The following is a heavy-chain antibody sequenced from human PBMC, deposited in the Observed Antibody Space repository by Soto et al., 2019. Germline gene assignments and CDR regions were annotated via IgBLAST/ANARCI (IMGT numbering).Heavy chain of an antibody. J-gene: IGHJ4*02. D-gene: IGHD2-21*01. CDR1: GYTFTSSA. Sequence: QVKLVQSGAEEKKPGASVKVSCKASGYTFTSSAMPWVRQAPGQRLEWMGWINAGDGNTKDSQTFQGRVTITRDTSASTANMELSSLRSEDTAVYDCARDLVSDYWGQGTLVTVSS. CDR3: ARDLVSDY. V-gene: IGHV1-3*05. CDR2: INAGDGNT.